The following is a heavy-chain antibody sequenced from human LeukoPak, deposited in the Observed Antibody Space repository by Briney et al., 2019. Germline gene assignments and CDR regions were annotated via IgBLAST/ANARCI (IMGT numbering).Heavy chain of an antibody. J-gene: IGHJ3*02. V-gene: IGHV3-66*01. D-gene: IGHD3-10*01. CDR2: IYSGGST. CDR1: GFTVSSNY. Sequence: GGSLRLSCAASGFTVSSNYMSWVRQAPGKGLEWVSVIYSGGSTYYADSVKGRFTISRDNAKNSLYLQMNSLRDEDTAVYYCARDLSGRYAFDIWGQGTMVTVSS. CDR3: ARDLSGRYAFDI.